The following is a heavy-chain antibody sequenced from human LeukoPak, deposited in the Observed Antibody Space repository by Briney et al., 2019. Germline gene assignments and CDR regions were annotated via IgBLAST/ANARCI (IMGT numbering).Heavy chain of an antibody. J-gene: IGHJ5*02. CDR2: VSPGGYT. CDR1: VVSINKYY. D-gene: IGHD3-16*01. CDR3: AMIRSGLDHNRCYNH. Sequence: SGNLSLTCAVSVVSINKYYWSWIRQSPGKGLEWIGEVSPGGYTTYNPSLRSRVIIAEDASENQLSLRLTSVTAADTAIYYCAMIRSGLDHNRCYNHWAQGTLVTVSS. V-gene: IGHV4-34*01.